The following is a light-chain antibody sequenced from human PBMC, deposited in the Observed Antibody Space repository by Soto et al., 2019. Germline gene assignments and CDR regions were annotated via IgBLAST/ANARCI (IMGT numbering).Light chain of an antibody. Sequence: QAVVTQEPSLTVSPGGTVTYTCGSSTGAVTSGHYPYWFQQKPGQAPRTLIYDTSNKHSWTPARFSGSLLGGKAALTLSGAQTEDEADYYCLLLYSTGRVFGGGTKLTVL. V-gene: IGLV7-46*01. J-gene: IGLJ2*01. CDR1: TGAVTSGHY. CDR2: DTS. CDR3: LLLYSTGRV.